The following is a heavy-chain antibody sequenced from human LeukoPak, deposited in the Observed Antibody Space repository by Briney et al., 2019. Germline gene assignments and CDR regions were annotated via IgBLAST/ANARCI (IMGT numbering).Heavy chain of an antibody. V-gene: IGHV4-59*08. Sequence: PSETLSLTCTVSGGSISSYYWSWIWQPPGKGLEWIGYIYYSGSTNYNPSLKSRVTISVDTSKNQFSLKLSSVTAADTAVYYCARQYYYDSSGYSRGPGAFDIWGQGTMVTVSS. CDR1: GGSISSYY. CDR2: IYYSGST. CDR3: ARQYYYDSSGYSRGPGAFDI. J-gene: IGHJ3*02. D-gene: IGHD3-22*01.